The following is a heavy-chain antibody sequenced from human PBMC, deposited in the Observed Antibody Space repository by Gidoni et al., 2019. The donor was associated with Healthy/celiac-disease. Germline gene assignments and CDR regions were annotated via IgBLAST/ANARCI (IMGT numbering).Heavy chain of an antibody. V-gene: IGHV3-30*18. D-gene: IGHD1-26*01. J-gene: IGHJ6*02. Sequence: QVQLVESGGGVVQPGRSLRLSCAASGFTFSSYGMHWVRQAPGKGLEWVAVISYDGSNKYYADSVKGRFTISRDNSKNTLYLQMNSLRAEDTAVYYCAKAEQGYGMDVWGQGTTVTVSS. CDR2: ISYDGSNK. CDR3: AKAEQGYGMDV. CDR1: GFTFSSYG.